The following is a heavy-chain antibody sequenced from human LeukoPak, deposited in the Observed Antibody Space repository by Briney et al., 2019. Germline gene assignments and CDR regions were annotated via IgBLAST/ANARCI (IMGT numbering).Heavy chain of an antibody. CDR1: GYTFTSYY. CDR2: INPSGGST. V-gene: IGHV1-46*01. J-gene: IGHJ4*02. CDR3: ARAMDSRHSNPAVFDY. D-gene: IGHD4-11*01. Sequence: GASVKVSCKASGYTFTSYYMHWVRQAPGQGLEWMGIINPSGGSTSYAQKFQGRVTMTRDMSTSTVYMELSSLRSEDTAVYYCARAMDSRHSNPAVFDYWGQGTLVTVSS.